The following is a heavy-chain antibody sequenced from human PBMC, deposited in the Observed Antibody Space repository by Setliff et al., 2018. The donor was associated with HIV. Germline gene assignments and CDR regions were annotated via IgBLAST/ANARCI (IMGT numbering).Heavy chain of an antibody. CDR1: GGSFSGYY. Sequence: SETLSLTCAVYGGSFSGYYWSWIRQPPGKGLEWIGEINHSGSTNYNPSLKSRVTISVDTSKHQFSLKLSSVTAADTAVYYCARVVGNRAVDYWGQGMLVTVSS. CDR3: ARVVGNRAVDY. D-gene: IGHD2-15*01. J-gene: IGHJ4*02. V-gene: IGHV4-34*01. CDR2: INHSGST.